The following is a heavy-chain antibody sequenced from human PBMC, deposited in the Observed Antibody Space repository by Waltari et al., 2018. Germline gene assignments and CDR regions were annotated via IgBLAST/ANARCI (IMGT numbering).Heavy chain of an antibody. D-gene: IGHD1-7*01. V-gene: IGHV3-15*02. CDR2: SKRKRDGGAA. J-gene: IGHJ4*02. Sequence: EVQLVESGGALVMPGGYLRLSCVTSGFTFTNAWMKGVRQAPGKGMDGVGRSKRKRDGGAANYAAPVKGRFVISRDDSKNTLYLQMNSLRTEDTAVYYCTTLDYNWNYAENWGQGTLVTVSS. CDR1: GFTFTNAW. CDR3: TTLDYNWNYAEN.